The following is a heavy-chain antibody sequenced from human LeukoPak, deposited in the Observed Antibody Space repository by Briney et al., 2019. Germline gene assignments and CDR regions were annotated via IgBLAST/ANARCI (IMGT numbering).Heavy chain of an antibody. CDR2: IYYSGST. V-gene: IGHV4-31*03. D-gene: IGHD1/OR15-1a*01. J-gene: IGHJ4*02. CDR3: ARVRGSTRTIDY. CDR1: AGSLSSVGYC. Sequence: SQTLSLTCTLSAGSLSSVGYCWSWIRQHPGKGLEWFGYIYYSGSTYYNPSLKGRVTISVDTSKNQFSLKLSSVTAADTAVYYCARVRGSTRTIDYWGQGTLVTVSS.